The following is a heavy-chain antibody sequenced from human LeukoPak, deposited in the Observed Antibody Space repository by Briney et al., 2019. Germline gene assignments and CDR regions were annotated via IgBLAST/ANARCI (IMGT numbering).Heavy chain of an antibody. J-gene: IGHJ4*02. CDR1: GGTFSSYA. Sequence: PSVTVSCKGSGGTFSSYAISWVRQAPGQGLEWMGGIIPIFGTANYAQKFQGRVTITADESTSTAYMELSSLRSEDTAVYYCAREGSDILSYWGQGTLLTVSS. D-gene: IGHD3-9*01. CDR3: AREGSDILSY. V-gene: IGHV1-69*13. CDR2: IIPIFGTA.